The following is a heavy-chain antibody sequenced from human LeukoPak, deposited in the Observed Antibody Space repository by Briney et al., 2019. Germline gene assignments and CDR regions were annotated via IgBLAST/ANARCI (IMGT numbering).Heavy chain of an antibody. J-gene: IGHJ4*02. CDR3: ARVKRYKYDSSGYFVGFFDS. CDR1: GFTFNNYD. CDR2: IGTAGDT. D-gene: IGHD3-22*01. Sequence: GGSLRLSCAASGFTFNNYDMHWVRQPPGKSLEWVSGIGTAGDTYYSDSVKGRLTISRDGAKNSLDLQMNTLRAGDTAVYHCARVKRYKYDSSGYFVGFFDSWGQGTLVSVSS. V-gene: IGHV3-13*01.